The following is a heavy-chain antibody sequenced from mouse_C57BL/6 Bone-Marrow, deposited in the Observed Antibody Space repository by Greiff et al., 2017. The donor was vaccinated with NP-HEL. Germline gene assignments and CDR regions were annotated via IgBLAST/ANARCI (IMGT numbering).Heavy chain of an antibody. V-gene: IGHV14-4*01. CDR2: IDPENGDT. D-gene: IGHD1-1*01. Sequence: VQLQQSGAELVRPGASVKLSCTVSGFNIKDDYMHWVKQRPEQGLEWIGWIDPENGDTEYASKFQGKATITADTSSNTAYLQLSSLTSEDTAVYYCTTGGSSPYAMDYWGQGTSVTFSS. CDR1: GFNIKDDY. J-gene: IGHJ4*01. CDR3: TTGGSSPYAMDY.